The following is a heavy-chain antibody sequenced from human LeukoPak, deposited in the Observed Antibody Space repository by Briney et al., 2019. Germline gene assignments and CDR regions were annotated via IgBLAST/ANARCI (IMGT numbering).Heavy chain of an antibody. CDR3: AKTSGV. V-gene: IGHV3-33*06. J-gene: IGHJ3*01. CDR1: GFTFSSYG. Sequence: GRSLRLSCAASGFTFSSYGMHWVRQAPGKGLEWVAAIWYDGSNKYYADSVKGRFTISRDNSKNTLYLQMNSLRAEDTAVYYCAKTSGVWGQGTMVTVSS. CDR2: IWYDGSNK.